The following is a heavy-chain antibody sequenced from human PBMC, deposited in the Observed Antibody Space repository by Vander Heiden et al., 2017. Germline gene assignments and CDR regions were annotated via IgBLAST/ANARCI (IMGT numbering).Heavy chain of an antibody. CDR2: IWSDGKRK. CDR1: GFTFSSYG. Sequence: QVHLVYPGGAVVQRGRSLRLACTVAGFTFSSYGMHWVRQAPGSGLEWVAVIWSDGKRKYHADSVKGRFTISKDNSKNTLYLQMNSLRVDDTAVYYCGRDESTSAWFAIDYWGRGTLVTVSS. V-gene: IGHV3-33*01. D-gene: IGHD6-19*01. CDR3: GRDESTSAWFAIDY. J-gene: IGHJ4*02.